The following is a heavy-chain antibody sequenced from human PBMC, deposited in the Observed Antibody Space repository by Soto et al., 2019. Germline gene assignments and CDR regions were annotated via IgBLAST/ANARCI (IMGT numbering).Heavy chain of an antibody. CDR1: GGSISSYY. Sequence: QVQLQESGPGLVKPSETLSLTCTVSGGSISSYYWSWIRQPPGKGLEWIGYIYYSGSTNYNPSLKGGLPISVDASKTQFPRSVSCVPAADPAVYSWARPTQGEGWYSDPGGRGTLVTVSS. V-gene: IGHV4-59*01. J-gene: IGHJ2*01. CDR3: ARPTQGEGWYSDP. D-gene: IGHD3-10*01. CDR2: IYYSGST.